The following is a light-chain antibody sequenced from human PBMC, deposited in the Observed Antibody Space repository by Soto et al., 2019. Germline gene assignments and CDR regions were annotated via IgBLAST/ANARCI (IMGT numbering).Light chain of an antibody. J-gene: IGLJ1*01. Sequence: QSALTQPASVSGSPGQSITISCTGTSSDVGGYNYVSWYQQHPGKAPKLMIYDVSNRHSGVSNRFSGSKSGNTASLTISGLQAEDEYDYYFTSYTVSSTHVFGTGTKLTVL. CDR2: DVS. CDR1: SSDVGGYNY. CDR3: TSYTVSSTHV. V-gene: IGLV2-14*01.